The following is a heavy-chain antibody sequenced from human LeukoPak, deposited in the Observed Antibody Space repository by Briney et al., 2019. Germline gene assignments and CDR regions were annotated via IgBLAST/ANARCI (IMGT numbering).Heavy chain of an antibody. CDR1: GGSISSGSYC. Sequence: PSQTLSLTCTVSGGSISSGSYCWSWIRQPAGKGLEWIGRIYTSGSTYYNPSLKSRVTISVDTSKNQFSLKLSSVTAADTAVYYCARDRGYCSGGSCYSGLFDYWGQGTLVTVSS. CDR2: IYTSGST. D-gene: IGHD2-15*01. J-gene: IGHJ4*02. V-gene: IGHV4-61*02. CDR3: ARDRGYCSGGSCYSGLFDY.